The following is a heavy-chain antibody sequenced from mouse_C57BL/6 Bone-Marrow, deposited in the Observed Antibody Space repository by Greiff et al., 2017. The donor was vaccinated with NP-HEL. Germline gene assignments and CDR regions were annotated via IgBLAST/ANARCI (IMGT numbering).Heavy chain of an antibody. CDR1: GFTFSNYW. D-gene: IGHD5-1*01. Sequence: EVQRVESGGGLVQPGGSMKLSCVASGFTFSNYWMNWVRQSPEKGLEWVAQIRLKSDNYATHYAESVKGRFTISRDDSKSSVYLQMNNSRAEDTGIYYFTGGVPGDYWGQGTTLTVSS. CDR2: IRLKSDNYAT. V-gene: IGHV6-3*01. CDR3: TGGVPGDY. J-gene: IGHJ2*01.